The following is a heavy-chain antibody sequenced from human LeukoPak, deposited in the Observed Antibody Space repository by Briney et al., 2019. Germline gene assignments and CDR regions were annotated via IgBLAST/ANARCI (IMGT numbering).Heavy chain of an antibody. V-gene: IGHV1-69*05. Sequence: SVKVSCKASGGTFSSYAISWVRQAPGQGLEWMGGTIPIFGTANCAQKFQGRVTITTDESTSTAYMELSSLRSEDTAVYYCARVERITMVRGVIGYFDLWGCGTLVTVSS. J-gene: IGHJ2*01. CDR2: TIPIFGTA. CDR3: ARVERITMVRGVIGYFDL. CDR1: GGTFSSYA. D-gene: IGHD3-10*01.